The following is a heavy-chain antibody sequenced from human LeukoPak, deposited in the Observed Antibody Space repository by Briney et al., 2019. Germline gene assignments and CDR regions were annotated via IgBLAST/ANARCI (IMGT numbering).Heavy chain of an antibody. CDR2: FCYSGSN. Sequence: SGTLPLTCPVSGCTISSGRLYWIWIRHHPGKGLEWISYFCYSGSNYYHTSLKSRVTIPEDPSKNQFFLKMSPVAAAATAVYLCARVRRAGDRAWFDPWGEGTLVTVSS. D-gene: IGHD3-10*01. CDR1: GCTISSGRLY. CDR3: ARVRRAGDRAWFDP. J-gene: IGHJ5*02. V-gene: IGHV4-31*03.